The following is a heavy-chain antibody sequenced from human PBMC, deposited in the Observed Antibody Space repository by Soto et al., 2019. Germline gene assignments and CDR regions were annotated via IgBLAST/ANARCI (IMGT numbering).Heavy chain of an antibody. D-gene: IGHD3-16*02. CDR1: GFTFSSYA. CDR2: ISGSGGST. J-gene: IGHJ4*02. V-gene: IGHV3-23*01. CDR3: AKERRGVIAPKRSYYFDY. Sequence: GGSLRLSCAASGFTFSSYAMSWVRQAPGKGLEWVSAISGSGGSTYYADSVKGRFTISRDNSKNTLYLQMNSLRAEDTAVYYCAKERRGVIAPKRSYYFDYWGQGTLVTVSS.